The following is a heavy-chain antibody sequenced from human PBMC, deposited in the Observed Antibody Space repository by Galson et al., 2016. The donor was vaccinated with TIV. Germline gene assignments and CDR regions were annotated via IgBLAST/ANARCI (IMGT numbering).Heavy chain of an antibody. D-gene: IGHD4-23*01. CDR3: AKRRNYGGDSFEN. J-gene: IGHJ3*02. Sequence: SLRLSCAASGFTFSNYAMHWVRQAPGKGLEWVSGISGSGGITYFADSVKGRFTISRDNSMNTLYLQLNSLRAEDTAVYYCAKRRNYGGDSFENWGQGTMVTV. CDR1: GFTFSNYA. CDR2: ISGSGGIT. V-gene: IGHV3-23*01.